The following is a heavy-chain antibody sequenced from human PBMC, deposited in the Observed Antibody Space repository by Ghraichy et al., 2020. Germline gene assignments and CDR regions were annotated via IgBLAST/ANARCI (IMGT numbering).Heavy chain of an antibody. V-gene: IGHV3-33*01. J-gene: IGHJ4*02. CDR3: ARDYAMTTVTIDY. Sequence: GGSLRLSCAASGFIFSNYGMHWVRQAPGKGLEWVAVIWYDGSNKYYADSVKGRFTISRDNSKNTLYLQMNSLRAEDTAVYYCARDYAMTTVTIDYWGQGTLVTVSS. D-gene: IGHD4-17*01. CDR2: IWYDGSNK. CDR1: GFIFSNYG.